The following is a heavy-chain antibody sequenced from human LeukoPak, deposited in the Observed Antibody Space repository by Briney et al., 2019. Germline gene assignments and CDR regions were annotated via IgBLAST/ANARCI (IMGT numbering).Heavy chain of an antibody. V-gene: IGHV3-7*01. D-gene: IGHD6-13*01. CDR3: ARDRWQQLVFFDY. CDR1: GFTFSSYW. Sequence: GSLRLSCAASGFTFSSYWMSWVRQAPGKGLEWVANIKQDGSEKYYVDSVKGRFTISRDNAKNSLYLQMNSLRAEDTAVYYCARDRWQQLVFFDYWGQGTLVTVSS. CDR2: IKQDGSEK. J-gene: IGHJ4*02.